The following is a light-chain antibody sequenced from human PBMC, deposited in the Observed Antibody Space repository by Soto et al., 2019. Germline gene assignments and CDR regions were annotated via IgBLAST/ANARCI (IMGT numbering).Light chain of an antibody. CDR3: CSYTTSNTRQIV. V-gene: IGLV2-14*03. CDR1: SSDVGGYNY. J-gene: IGLJ1*01. CDR2: DVS. Sequence: HSVLTQPASVSGSPGQSITISCTGTSSDVGGYNYVSWYRQHPGKAPKFMIYDVSSRPSGVSNRFSGSKSGNTASLTISGLQAEDEADYYCCSYTTSNTRQIVFGTGTRVTVL.